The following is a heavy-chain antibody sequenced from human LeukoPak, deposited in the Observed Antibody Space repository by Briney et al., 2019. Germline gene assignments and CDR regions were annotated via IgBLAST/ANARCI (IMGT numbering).Heavy chain of an antibody. CDR3: TRGSFDGGNWALDY. D-gene: IGHD4-23*01. CDR2: INPGGGAT. CDR1: GYTFTNNY. J-gene: IGHJ4*02. V-gene: IGHV1-46*01. Sequence: GASVKVSCKASGYTFTNNYMHWVRQAPGQGLEWMGIINPGGGATSYAQKFQGRVTMTRDTSTSTVYMELSSLRSEDTAVYYCTRGSFDGGNWALDYWGQGTLVTVSS.